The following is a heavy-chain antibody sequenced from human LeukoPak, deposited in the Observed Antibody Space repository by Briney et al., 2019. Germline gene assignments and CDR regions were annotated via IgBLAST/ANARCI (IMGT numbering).Heavy chain of an antibody. CDR2: ISGSGGST. V-gene: IGHV3-23*01. CDR3: AKDSMDYYDSSGWDY. Sequence: GGSLRLSCAASGFTFSSYAMSWVRQAPGRGLEWVSAISGSGGSTYYADSVKGRFTISRDNSKNTLYLQMNSLRAEDTAVYYCAKDSMDYYDSSGWDYWGQGTLVTVSS. J-gene: IGHJ4*02. CDR1: GFTFSSYA. D-gene: IGHD3-22*01.